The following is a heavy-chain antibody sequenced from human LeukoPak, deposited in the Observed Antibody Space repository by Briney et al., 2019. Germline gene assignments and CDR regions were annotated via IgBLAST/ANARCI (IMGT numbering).Heavy chain of an antibody. CDR1: GFTFSGYA. CDR3: ARGGICSSTSCALYYYYGMDV. Sequence: GGSLRLSCAASGFTFSGYAMHWVRQAPGKGLEWVAVISYDGSNKYYADSVKGRFTISRDNSKNTLYLQMNSLRAEDTAVYYCARGGICSSTSCALYYYYGMDVWGQGTTVTVSS. CDR2: ISYDGSNK. D-gene: IGHD2-2*01. V-gene: IGHV3-30*04. J-gene: IGHJ6*02.